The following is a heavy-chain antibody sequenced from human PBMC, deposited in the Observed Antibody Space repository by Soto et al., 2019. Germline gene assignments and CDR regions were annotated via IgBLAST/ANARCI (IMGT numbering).Heavy chain of an antibody. Sequence: VQLVQSGAEVKKPGSSVKVSCKASGGTLSRSAISWVRQAPGQGLEWMGGIIPIFGPAIYAQKFRGRVSIIADESTRTAYMEMSSLRSEDTAVYYCVTFSSGTKVESWGQGTLVTVAS. CDR2: IIPIFGPA. CDR3: VTFSSGTKVES. CDR1: GGTLSRSA. V-gene: IGHV1-69*01. J-gene: IGHJ4*02. D-gene: IGHD6-25*01.